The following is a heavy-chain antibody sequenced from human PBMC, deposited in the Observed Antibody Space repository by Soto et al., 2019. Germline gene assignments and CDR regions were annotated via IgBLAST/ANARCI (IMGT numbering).Heavy chain of an antibody. Sequence: QVQLVESGGGVVQPGRSLRLSCAASGFTFSSYGMHWVRQAPGKGLEWVAVISYDGSNKYYADSVKGRFTISRDNSKNTLYLQMNSLRAEDTAVYYCAKANPDIVVVVAAELTPLDPWGQGTLVTVSS. CDR3: AKANPDIVVVVAAELTPLDP. V-gene: IGHV3-30*18. D-gene: IGHD2-15*01. CDR2: ISYDGSNK. J-gene: IGHJ5*02. CDR1: GFTFSSYG.